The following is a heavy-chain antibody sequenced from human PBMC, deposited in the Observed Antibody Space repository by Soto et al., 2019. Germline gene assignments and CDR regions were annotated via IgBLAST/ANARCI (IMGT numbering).Heavy chain of an antibody. CDR2: ISNDGRNK. CDR1: GFTFSTYA. CDR3: ARKRDYGDYDY. J-gene: IGHJ4*02. Sequence: GGSLRLSCAASGFTFSTYAMHWVRQAPGKGLEWVALISNDGRNKYYADSVKGRFFISRDNSKNTLFLQMNSLRPEDMALYYCARKRDYGDYDYWGQGTLVTVSS. D-gene: IGHD4-17*01. V-gene: IGHV3-30*14.